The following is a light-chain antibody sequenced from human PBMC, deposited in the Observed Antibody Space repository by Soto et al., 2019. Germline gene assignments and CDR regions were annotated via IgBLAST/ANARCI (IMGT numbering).Light chain of an antibody. CDR2: HNF. J-gene: IGLJ2*01. V-gene: IGLV1-40*01. CDR1: GANIGTYE. CDR3: QSYDTFLSAVV. Sequence: QSVLTQPPSVSGAPGQSVTLSCTGSGANIGTYEVHWYQQVPGIAPRLLIQHNFNRPSGVPDRFSGSKSGTSASLTITGLHAGDEAYYYCQSYDTFLSAVVFGGGTKLTVL.